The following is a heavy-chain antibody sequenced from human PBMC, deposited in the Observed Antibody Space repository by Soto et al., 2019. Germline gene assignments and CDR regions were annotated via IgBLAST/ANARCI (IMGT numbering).Heavy chain of an antibody. V-gene: IGHV1-69*06. CDR3: ARADTAMVVDY. D-gene: IGHD5-18*01. J-gene: IGHJ4*02. CDR1: GGTFSSYA. CDR2: IIPIFGTA. Sequence: ASVKVSCKASGGTFSSYAISWVRQAPGQGLEWMGGIIPIFGTANYAQKFQGRVTITADKSTSTAYMELSGLRSEDTAVYYCARADTAMVVDYWGQGTLVTVSS.